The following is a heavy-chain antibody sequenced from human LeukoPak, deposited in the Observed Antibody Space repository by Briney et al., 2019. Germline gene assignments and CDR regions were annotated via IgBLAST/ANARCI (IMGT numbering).Heavy chain of an antibody. CDR3: AKEPYIGSTWSHFDY. Sequence: PGGSLRLSCAASGFTFSNYGMHWVRQAPGKGLEWVAFILYDGSNEYYADSVKGRFTISRDNSKNTLFLQMNSLRAEDTAVYYCAKEPYIGSTWSHFDYWGQGTLVTVSS. CDR2: ILYDGSNE. D-gene: IGHD6-13*01. J-gene: IGHJ4*02. CDR1: GFTFSNYG. V-gene: IGHV3-30*02.